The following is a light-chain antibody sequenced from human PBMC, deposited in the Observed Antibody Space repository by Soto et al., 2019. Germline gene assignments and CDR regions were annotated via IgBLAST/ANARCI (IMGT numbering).Light chain of an antibody. Sequence: QSVLTQPASVSGSPGQSITISYTGTSSDVGGYNYVSWYQHHPGKAPKLMIYDVSNRPSGVSNRFSGSKSGNTASLTISGLQPEDEADYYCSSYTTSNTRQIVFVTGTKSPS. CDR2: DVS. J-gene: IGLJ1*01. CDR1: SSDVGGYNY. CDR3: SSYTTSNTRQIV. V-gene: IGLV2-14*03.